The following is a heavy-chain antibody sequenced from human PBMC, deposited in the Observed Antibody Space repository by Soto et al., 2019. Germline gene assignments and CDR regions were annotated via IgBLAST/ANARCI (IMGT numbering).Heavy chain of an antibody. V-gene: IGHV4-4*02. CDR3: AGSRIMITFGGVIGIFDY. D-gene: IGHD3-16*02. CDR2: IYHSGST. Sequence: QVQLQESGPGLVKPSGTLSLTCAVSSGSISSSNWWSWVRQPPGKGLEWIGEIYHSGSTNSNPSLKSRVTISVDKSKNQFSLKLSSVTAADTAVYYCAGSRIMITFGGVIGIFDYWGQGTLVTVSS. J-gene: IGHJ4*02. CDR1: SGSISSSNW.